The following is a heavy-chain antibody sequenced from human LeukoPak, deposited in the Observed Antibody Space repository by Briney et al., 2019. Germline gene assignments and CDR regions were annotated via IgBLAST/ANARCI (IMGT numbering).Heavy chain of an antibody. D-gene: IGHD6-13*01. Sequence: GASVKVSCKASGYTFTSYYMHWVRQAPGQGLEWMGWINPNSGGTNYAQKFQGRVTMTRDTSTSTVYMELSSLRSEDTAVYYCARGIPGIAAAGSFDYWGQGTLVTVSS. V-gene: IGHV1-2*02. CDR1: GYTFTSYY. CDR3: ARGIPGIAAAGSFDY. J-gene: IGHJ4*02. CDR2: INPNSGGT.